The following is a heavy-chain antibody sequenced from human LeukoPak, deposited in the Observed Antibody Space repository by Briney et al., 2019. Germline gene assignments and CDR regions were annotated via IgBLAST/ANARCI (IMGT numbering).Heavy chain of an antibody. Sequence: PSETLSLTCAVYGGSFSGYYWSWIRQPPGKGLEWIGEINHSGSTNYNPSLKSRVTISLDTSKNQFSLKLSSVTAADTAVYYCARYRSSWYVLDYWGQGTLVTVSS. CDR3: ARYRSSWYVLDY. V-gene: IGHV4-34*01. CDR1: GGSFSGYY. D-gene: IGHD6-13*01. CDR2: INHSGST. J-gene: IGHJ4*01.